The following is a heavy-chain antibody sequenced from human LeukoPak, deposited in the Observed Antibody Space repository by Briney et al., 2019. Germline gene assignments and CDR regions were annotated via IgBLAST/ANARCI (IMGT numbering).Heavy chain of an antibody. J-gene: IGHJ5*02. CDR2: INPNSGGT. CDR3: ARGAPVQFYDTLTGNWFDP. V-gene: IGHV1-2*02. D-gene: IGHD3-9*01. Sequence: ASVKVSCKASGYTFTGYYMHWVRQAPGQGLEWMGWINPNSGGTNYAQKFQGRVTMTRDTSISTAYMELSRLRSDDTAVYYCARGAPVQFYDTLTGNWFDPWGQGTLVTVSS. CDR1: GYTFTGYY.